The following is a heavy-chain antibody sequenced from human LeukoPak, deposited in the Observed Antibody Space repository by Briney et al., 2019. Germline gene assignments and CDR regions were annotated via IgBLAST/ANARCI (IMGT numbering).Heavy chain of an antibody. CDR3: ARDYRPSGSSHFYYDF. J-gene: IGHJ2*01. D-gene: IGHD2-15*01. CDR2: INPNNGVT. V-gene: IGHV1-2*02. CDR1: GYMFTSYY. Sequence: ASVKVSCKASGYMFTSYYIHWVRQAPGQGLEWMGWINPNNGVTKYAQKFQGRVTMTRDTSISTVYVELSSLTSDDTALYYCARDYRPSGSSHFYYDFWGRGTPVTVSS.